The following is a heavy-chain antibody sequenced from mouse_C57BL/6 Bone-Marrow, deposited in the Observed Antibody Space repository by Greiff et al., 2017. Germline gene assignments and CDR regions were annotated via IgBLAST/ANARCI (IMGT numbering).Heavy chain of an antibody. J-gene: IGHJ3*01. CDR2: IDPSDSET. CDR1: GYTFTSYW. CDR3: AREGPTAPSWFAY. D-gene: IGHD3-1*01. Sequence: VKLQQPGAELVRPGSSVKLSCKASGYTFTSYWMHWVKQRPIQGLEWIGNIDPSDSETHYNQKFKDKATLTVDKSSSTAYMQLSSLTSEDSAVYYCAREGPTAPSWFAYWGQGTLVTVSA. V-gene: IGHV1-52*01.